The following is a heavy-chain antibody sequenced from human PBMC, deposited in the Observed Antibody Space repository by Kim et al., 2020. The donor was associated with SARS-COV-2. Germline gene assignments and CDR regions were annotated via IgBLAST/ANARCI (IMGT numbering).Heavy chain of an antibody. V-gene: IGHV1-2*02. CDR2: INPNSGGT. D-gene: IGHD1-1*01. CDR1: GYTFTGYY. J-gene: IGHJ6*02. Sequence: ASVKVSCKASGYTFTGYYMHWVRQAPGQGLEWMGWINPNSGGTNYAQKFQGRVTMTRDTSISTAYMELSRLRSDDTAVYYCAREATTGTTDYYGMDVWGQGTTVTVSS. CDR3: AREATTGTTDYYGMDV.